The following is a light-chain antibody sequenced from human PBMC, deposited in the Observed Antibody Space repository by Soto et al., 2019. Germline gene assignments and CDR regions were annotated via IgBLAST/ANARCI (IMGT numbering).Light chain of an antibody. CDR3: QEEEIAPIT. CDR2: GAS. Sequence: LTPTIVILSLSTTERASLSCEAIQSITSSFLAWYQQKPGQSPRLLIYGASSRATGIPDRFSGTGSETAVALTINRLEPEDFAVYYCQEEEIAPITFGQGTRLEIK. J-gene: IGKJ5*01. V-gene: IGKV3-20*01. CDR1: QSITSSF.